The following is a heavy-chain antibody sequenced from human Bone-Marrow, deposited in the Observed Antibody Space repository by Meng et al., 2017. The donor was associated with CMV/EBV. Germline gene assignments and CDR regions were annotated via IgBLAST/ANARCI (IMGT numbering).Heavy chain of an antibody. CDR2: IYYSGST. V-gene: IGHV4-39*07. Sequence: WVRQAPGKGLEWIGSIYYSGSTYYNPSLKSRVTISVDTSKNQFSLKLSSVTAADTAVYYCAREAIFGVVTDYYFDYWGQGTLVTVSS. CDR3: AREAIFGVVTDYYFDY. D-gene: IGHD3-3*01. J-gene: IGHJ4*02.